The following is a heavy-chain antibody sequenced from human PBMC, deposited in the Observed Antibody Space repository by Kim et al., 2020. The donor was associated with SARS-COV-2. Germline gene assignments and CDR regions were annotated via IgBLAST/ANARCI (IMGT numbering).Heavy chain of an antibody. V-gene: IGHV3-30*01. CDR3: ARSIAGSYYYGMDV. Sequence: AGPVKDRFTISSENSKNTLYLQMNSLRAEDTAVYYCARSIAGSYYYGMDVWGQGTTVTVSS. J-gene: IGHJ6*02. D-gene: IGHD6-6*01.